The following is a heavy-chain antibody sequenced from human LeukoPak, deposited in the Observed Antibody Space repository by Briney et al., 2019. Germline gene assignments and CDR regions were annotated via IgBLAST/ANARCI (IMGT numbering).Heavy chain of an antibody. Sequence: SVKVSCKASGGTFSSYAISWVRQAPGRGLEWMGGIIPIFGTANYAQKFQGRVTITADKSTSTAYMELRSLRSDDTAVYYCAREVPYDSSRYYQPFDYWGQGTLVTVSS. CDR2: IIPIFGTA. D-gene: IGHD3-22*01. CDR3: AREVPYDSSRYYQPFDY. V-gene: IGHV1-69*06. CDR1: GGTFSSYA. J-gene: IGHJ4*02.